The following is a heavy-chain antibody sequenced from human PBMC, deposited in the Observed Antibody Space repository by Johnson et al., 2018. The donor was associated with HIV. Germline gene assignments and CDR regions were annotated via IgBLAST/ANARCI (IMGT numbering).Heavy chain of an antibody. D-gene: IGHD4-23*01. V-gene: IGHV3-30*09. CDR2: ISDDGSNE. J-gene: IGHJ3*02. CDR1: GFTFSSYA. CDR3: RVVTGAFDI. Sequence: QVQLVESGGGVVQPGRSLRLSCAASGFTFSSYAMHWVRQAPGKGLDWVAVISDDGSNEYYADSVKGRFAISRDNSKNTLYLQMNSLRAEDTAVYYCRVVTGAFDIWGQGTMVTVSS.